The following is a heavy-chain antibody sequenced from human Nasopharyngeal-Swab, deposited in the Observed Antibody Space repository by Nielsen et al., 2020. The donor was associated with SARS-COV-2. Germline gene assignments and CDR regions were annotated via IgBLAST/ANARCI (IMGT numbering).Heavy chain of an antibody. J-gene: IGHJ4*02. D-gene: IGHD1-26*01. CDR3: ARGHPIVGATGIDY. Sequence: GGSLRLSCAASGFTLSSYSMNWVRQAPGKGLEWVSYISSSSSTIYYADSVKGRFTISRDNAKNSLYLQMNSLRDEDTAVYFCARGHPIVGATGIDYWGQGTLVTVSS. CDR2: ISSSSSTI. V-gene: IGHV3-48*02. CDR1: GFTLSSYS.